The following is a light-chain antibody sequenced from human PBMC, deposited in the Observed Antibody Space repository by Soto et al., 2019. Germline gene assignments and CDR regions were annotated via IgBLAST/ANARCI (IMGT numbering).Light chain of an antibody. V-gene: IGKV3-11*01. J-gene: IGKJ4*01. CDR2: DAS. CDR1: QSVSSS. Sequence: EIVLTQSPATLSLSPGEGATLSCRASQSVSSSLAWYQQKPGQAPRLLIYDASNRATGIPARFSGSGSGTDFTLTISSPEPEDFAVYFCQQCSIWPLTFGGGTKVQIK. CDR3: QQCSIWPLT.